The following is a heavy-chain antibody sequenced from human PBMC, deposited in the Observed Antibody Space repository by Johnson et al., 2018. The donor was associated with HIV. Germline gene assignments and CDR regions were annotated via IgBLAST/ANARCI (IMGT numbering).Heavy chain of an antibody. D-gene: IGHD4-17*01. V-gene: IGHV3-30-3*02. Sequence: QVQLVESGGGVAQPGGSLRLSCVASGFTFSSYAMHWVRQAPGKGLEWVAVISYDGNNKYYADSVKGRFTISRNNSKSTLYLQMHSLGAEDTAVFYCAKVTSSVTTARYGAFDIWGQGTMVTVSS. J-gene: IGHJ3*02. CDR2: ISYDGNNK. CDR1: GFTFSSYA. CDR3: AKVTSSVTTARYGAFDI.